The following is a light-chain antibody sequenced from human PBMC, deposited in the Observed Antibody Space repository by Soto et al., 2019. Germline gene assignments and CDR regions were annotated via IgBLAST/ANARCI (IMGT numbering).Light chain of an antibody. CDR1: QSVSSY. J-gene: IGKJ4*01. V-gene: IGKV3-11*01. CDR2: DAS. Sequence: EIVLTQSPATLSLSPGERATLSCRARQSVSSYLAWYQQKPGQAPRLLIYDASNRATGIPARFSGSGSGTDFTLTISSLEPEDFAVYYCQQRSNWLLTFGGGTKVDI. CDR3: QQRSNWLLT.